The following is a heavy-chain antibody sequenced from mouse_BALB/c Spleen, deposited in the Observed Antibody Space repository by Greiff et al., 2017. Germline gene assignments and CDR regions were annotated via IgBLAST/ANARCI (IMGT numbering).Heavy chain of an antibody. CDR1: GFNIKDTY. D-gene: IGHD5-1*01. V-gene: IGHV14-3*02. CDR2: IDPANGNT. J-gene: IGHJ3*01. Sequence: EVNLVESGAELVKPGASVKLSCTASGFNIKDTYMHWVKQRPEQGLEWIGRIDPANGNTKYDPKFQGKATITADTSSNTAYLQLSSLTSEDTAVYYCAPYVPPFAYWGQGTLVTVSA. CDR3: APYVPPFAY.